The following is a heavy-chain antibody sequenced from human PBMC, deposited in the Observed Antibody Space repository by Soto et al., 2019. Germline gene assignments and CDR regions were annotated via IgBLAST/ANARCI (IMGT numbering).Heavy chain of an antibody. CDR3: VPHGGVPYSHDV. Sequence: SETLSRTGAVAGGCLRSSNCWSWVRQPPGHTLEWLGEVFYSGSTKYNPSLSSLVTISADQSNNGFSLGLTSVTAADQAMSYCVPHGGVPYSHDVWGQGVFVTVSS. D-gene: IGHD2-15*01. CDR2: VFYSGST. J-gene: IGHJ1*01. V-gene: IGHV4-4*02. CDR1: GGCLRSSNC.